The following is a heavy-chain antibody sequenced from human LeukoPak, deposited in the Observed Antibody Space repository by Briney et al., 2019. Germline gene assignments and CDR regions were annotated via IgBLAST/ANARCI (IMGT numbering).Heavy chain of an antibody. CDR2: ISYSGST. V-gene: IGHV4-59*01. CDR3: ARNYDSSGRFDY. Sequence: SETLSLTCTVSGGSISSYYWSWIRQPPGKGLEWIGYISYSGSTNCNPSLKSRVTMSLDTSKNQLSLKLYSVTAADTAVYYCARNYDSSGRFDYWGQGTLVTVSS. D-gene: IGHD3-22*01. J-gene: IGHJ4*02. CDR1: GGSISSYY.